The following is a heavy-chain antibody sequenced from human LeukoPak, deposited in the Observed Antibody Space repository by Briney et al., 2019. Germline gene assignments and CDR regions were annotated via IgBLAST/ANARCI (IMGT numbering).Heavy chain of an antibody. CDR2: THSSGGT. CDR3: IVFGDSNH. J-gene: IGHJ5*02. D-gene: IGHD4-17*01. Sequence: GESLRLSCAVSGFIVSSDYMSWVRQAPGKGLEWVSATHSSGGTYYADSVKGRFTISRDTSKDTLYLQINSLSVEDTAVYYCIVFGDSNHWGQGTLVTVSS. CDR1: GFIVSSDY. V-gene: IGHV3-53*01.